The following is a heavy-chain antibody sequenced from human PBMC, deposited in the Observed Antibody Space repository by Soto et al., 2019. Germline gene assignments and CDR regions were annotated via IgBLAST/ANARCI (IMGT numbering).Heavy chain of an antibody. CDR2: IYWDDDT. CDR3: AHSGWDLLYFDY. CDR1: GFSLSTSGGG. Sequence: QITLKESGHTLVKLTQTLTLTCTFSGFSLSTSGGGVGWIRQPPGKALEWLALIYWDDDTRYSPSLKSRLTITKDNSKNQVVLTITNMDPVDTATYYCAHSGWDLLYFDYWGQGTLVTASS. V-gene: IGHV2-5*02. J-gene: IGHJ4*02. D-gene: IGHD2-15*01.